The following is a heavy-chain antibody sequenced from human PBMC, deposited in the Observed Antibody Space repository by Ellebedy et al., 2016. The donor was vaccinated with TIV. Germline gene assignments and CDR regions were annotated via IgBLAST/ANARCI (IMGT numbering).Heavy chain of an antibody. D-gene: IGHD3-9*01. CDR3: ARDWDDILTGYYQIGGMDG. V-gene: IGHV4-34*01. J-gene: IGHJ6*02. CDR1: GGSFSGYY. Sequence: GSLRLSXAVYGGSFSGYYWSWIRQPPGKGLEWIGEINHSGSTYYNPSLKSRVTISVDTSKNQFSLKLSSVTAADTAVYYCARDWDDILTGYYQIGGMDGWGQGTTVTVSS. CDR2: INHSGST.